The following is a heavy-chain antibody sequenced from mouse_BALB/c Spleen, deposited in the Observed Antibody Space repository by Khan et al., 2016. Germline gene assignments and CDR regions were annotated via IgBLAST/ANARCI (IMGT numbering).Heavy chain of an antibody. Sequence: QVQLQQSGAKLMKPGASVKISCKATGYTFSSYWIEWVKQRPGHGLEWIGEILPGSDSTNYDEKFKGKATFTADTSSNTAYMQLSSLTAEDAAVYYCARSRLYLDYWGQGTTLTVSS. J-gene: IGHJ2*01. CDR3: ARSRLYLDY. V-gene: IGHV1-9*01. CDR1: GYTFSSYW. CDR2: ILPGSDST. D-gene: IGHD3-2*02.